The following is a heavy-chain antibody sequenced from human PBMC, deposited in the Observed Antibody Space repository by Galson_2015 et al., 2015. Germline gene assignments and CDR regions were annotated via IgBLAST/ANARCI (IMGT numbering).Heavy chain of an antibody. D-gene: IGHD6-25*01. CDR2: IWYDGSNK. CDR1: GFTFSSYG. CDR3: ARDNFPYSSGPTSFDPGV. V-gene: IGHV3-33*01. Sequence: SLRLSCAASGFTFSSYGMHWVRQAPGKGLEWVAVIWYDGSNKYYADSVKGRFTISRDNSKNTLYLQMNSLRAEDTAVYCCARDNFPYSSGPTSFDPGVWGQGTTVTVSS. J-gene: IGHJ6*02.